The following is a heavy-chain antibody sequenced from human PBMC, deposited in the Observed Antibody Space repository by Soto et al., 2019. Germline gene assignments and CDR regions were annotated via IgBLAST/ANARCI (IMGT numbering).Heavy chain of an antibody. V-gene: IGHV4-59*01. Sequence: SETLSLTCTVSGGSISSYYWSWIRQPPGKGLEWIGYIYYSGSTNYNPSLKSRVTISVDTSKNQFSLKLSSVTAADTALYYCARDGGYCTNGVCYNWFDPWGQGTLVTVSS. CDR3: ARDGGYCTNGVCYNWFDP. J-gene: IGHJ5*02. CDR2: IYYSGST. CDR1: GGSISSYY. D-gene: IGHD2-8*01.